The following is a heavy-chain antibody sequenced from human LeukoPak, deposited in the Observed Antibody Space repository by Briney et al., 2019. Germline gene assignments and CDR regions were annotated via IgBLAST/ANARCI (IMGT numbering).Heavy chain of an antibody. CDR2: ISGSGGST. V-gene: IGHV3-23*01. J-gene: IGHJ6*03. CDR3: AREKGNTFCSSTSCYLGYYYYYMDV. D-gene: IGHD2-2*01. CDR1: GFTFSSYG. Sequence: PGGTLRLSCAASGFTFSSYGMSWVRQAPGKGLEWVSAISGSGGSTYYADSVKGRFTISRDNAKNSLYLQMNSLRAEDTAVYYCAREKGNTFCSSTSCYLGYYYYYMDVWGKGTTVTVSS.